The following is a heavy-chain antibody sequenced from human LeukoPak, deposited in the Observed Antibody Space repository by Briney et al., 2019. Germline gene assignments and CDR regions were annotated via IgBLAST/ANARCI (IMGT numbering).Heavy chain of an antibody. CDR2: IYYSGST. CDR3: ARFLWGTSVWYILDY. CDR1: GYSISSGYY. D-gene: IGHD6-19*01. Sequence: ASETLSLTCTVSGYSISSGYYWSWIRQPPGKGLEWIGYIYYSGSTNYNPSLKSRVTISVDTSKNQFSLKLSSVTAADTAMYYCARFLWGTSVWYILDYWGQGTLVTVSS. J-gene: IGHJ4*02. V-gene: IGHV4-61*01.